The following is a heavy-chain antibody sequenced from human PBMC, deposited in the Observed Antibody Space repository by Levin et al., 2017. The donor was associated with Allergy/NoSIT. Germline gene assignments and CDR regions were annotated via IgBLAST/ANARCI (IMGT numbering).Heavy chain of an antibody. D-gene: IGHD6-19*01. CDR2: IWYDGSNK. CDR1: GFTFSSYG. J-gene: IGHJ4*02. CDR3: ARVVSGYSSGGYDVDY. V-gene: IGHV3-33*01. Sequence: LSLTCAASGFTFSSYGMHWVRQAPGKGLEWVAVIWYDGSNKYYADSVKGRFTISRDNSKNTLYLQMNSLRAEDTAVYYCARVVSGYSSGGYDVDYWGQGTLVTVSS.